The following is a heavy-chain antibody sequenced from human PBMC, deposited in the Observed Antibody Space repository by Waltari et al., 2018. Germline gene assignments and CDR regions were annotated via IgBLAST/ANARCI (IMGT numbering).Heavy chain of an antibody. J-gene: IGHJ4*02. D-gene: IGHD2-2*01. V-gene: IGHV4-38-2*01. CDR2: IYHEGDT. Sequence: QVHLQESGPAVVRPSETLSLKCLVAGYSTGIVDYWGLISQLPGKGLVWIGNIYHEGDTYYNPSLESRVALSMDTSENPFSLKLTSVTATDTAMYYCARLALGYCTSPRCRQNESWGQGTLVTVSS. CDR1: GYSTGIVDY. CDR3: ARLALGYCTSPRCRQNES.